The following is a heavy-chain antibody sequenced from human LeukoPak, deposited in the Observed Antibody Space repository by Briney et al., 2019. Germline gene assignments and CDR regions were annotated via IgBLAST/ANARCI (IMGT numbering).Heavy chain of an antibody. CDR3: ASGDLVRFDY. D-gene: IGHD4/OR15-4a*01. CDR2: ISGSGGST. Sequence: GGSLRLSCAASGFTFSSYAMRWVRQVPGKGLEWVSAISGSGGSTYYADSVKGRFTISRDNSKNTLYLQMNSLRAEDTAVYYCASGDLVRFDYWGQGTLVTVSS. V-gene: IGHV3-23*01. J-gene: IGHJ4*02. CDR1: GFTFSSYA.